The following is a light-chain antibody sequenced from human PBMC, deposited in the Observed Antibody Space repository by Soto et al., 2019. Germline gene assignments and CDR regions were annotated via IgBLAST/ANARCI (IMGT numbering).Light chain of an antibody. CDR1: SSDIGVYNY. V-gene: IGLV2-14*01. Sequence: SALTQPASVSGSPGQSITFSCTGTSSDIGVYNYVSWYQQHPGKAPKLMIYEVNNRPSGVSNRFSGSKSGNTASLTISGLQAEDEADYYCSSYTTSNTYVFGTGTKVPVL. CDR2: EVN. J-gene: IGLJ1*01. CDR3: SSYTTSNTYV.